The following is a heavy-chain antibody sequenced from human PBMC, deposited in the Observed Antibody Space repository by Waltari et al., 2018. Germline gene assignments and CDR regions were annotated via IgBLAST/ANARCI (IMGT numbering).Heavy chain of an antibody. CDR2: INPNSGGT. J-gene: IGHJ5*02. CDR3: AREIAKSKTVTTNWFDP. D-gene: IGHD4-17*01. CDR1: GYTFTGYY. V-gene: IGHV1-2*02. Sequence: QVQLVQSGAEVKKPGASVKVSCKASGYTFTGYYMHWVRQAPGQGLEWMGWINPNSGGTNYAQKFQGRVTMTRDTSISTAYMELSRLRSDDTAVYYCAREIAKSKTVTTNWFDPWGQGTLVTVSS.